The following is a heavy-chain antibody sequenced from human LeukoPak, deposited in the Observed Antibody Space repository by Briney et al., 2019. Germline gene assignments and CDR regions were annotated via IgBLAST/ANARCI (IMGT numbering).Heavy chain of an antibody. Sequence: GGSLRLSCAASGFTFSSYWMHWVRQAPGKGLEWVSSISYRSSDIEYADSVKGRFTISRDNAKQSLYLQMNSLRAEDTAVYYCARDQATVFGYFTYWGQGTLVTVSS. J-gene: IGHJ4*02. CDR2: ISYRSSDI. CDR1: GFTFSSYW. D-gene: IGHD3-3*01. CDR3: ARDQATVFGYFTY. V-gene: IGHV3-21*01.